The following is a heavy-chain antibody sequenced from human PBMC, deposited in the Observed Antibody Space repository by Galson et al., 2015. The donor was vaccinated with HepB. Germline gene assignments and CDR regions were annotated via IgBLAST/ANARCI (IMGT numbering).Heavy chain of an antibody. CDR1: GYTFTGYY. D-gene: IGHD3-22*01. J-gene: IGHJ4*02. V-gene: IGHV1-2*02. Sequence: SVKVSCKASGYTFTGYYMHWVRQAPGQGLEWMGWINPTSGGTTYAQKFQGRGTMTRDTSISTAFMELSRLRSDDTAVYYCARAQDSSDFFFDFWGQGTLVSVSS. CDR2: INPTSGGT. CDR3: ARAQDSSDFFFDF.